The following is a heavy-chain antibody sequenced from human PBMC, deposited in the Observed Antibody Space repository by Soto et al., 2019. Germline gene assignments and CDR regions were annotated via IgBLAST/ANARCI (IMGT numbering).Heavy chain of an antibody. J-gene: IGHJ6*02. Sequence: ASVKVSCKASGYTFTSYGISWVRQAPGQGLEWMGWISAYNGNTNYAQKLQGRVTMTTDTSTSTAYMELRSLRSDDTAVYYCARDDSSSYYYYYGMDVWGQGTKVTVSS. CDR3: ARDDSSSYYYYYGMDV. V-gene: IGHV1-18*01. CDR1: GYTFTSYG. CDR2: ISAYNGNT. D-gene: IGHD6-6*01.